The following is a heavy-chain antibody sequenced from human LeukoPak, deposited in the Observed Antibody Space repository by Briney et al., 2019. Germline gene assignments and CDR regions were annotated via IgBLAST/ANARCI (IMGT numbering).Heavy chain of an antibody. Sequence: ASETLSLTCTVSGGSITSYYWSWLRQPPGKGLEWIGYIYYTGSTNYNPSLKSRVTISVETSNNQFSLKLSSVTAADTAVYYCARLNEYCSGGSCYAYDFRGQGTLVTVSS. CDR1: GGSITSYY. CDR3: ARLNEYCSGGSCYAYDF. D-gene: IGHD2-15*01. CDR2: IYYTGST. J-gene: IGHJ4*02. V-gene: IGHV4-59*01.